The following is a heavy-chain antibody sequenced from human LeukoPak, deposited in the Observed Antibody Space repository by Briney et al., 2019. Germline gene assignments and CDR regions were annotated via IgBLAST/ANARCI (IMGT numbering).Heavy chain of an antibody. CDR3: ARDGGCTGGSCYRRFDY. CDR1: GFTFSSYG. J-gene: IGHJ4*02. V-gene: IGHV3-21*01. Sequence: GGSLRLSCAASGFTFSSYGMSWVRQAPGKGLEWVSSISSRSSYIYYADSMKGRFTISRDNAKNSLYLQMNSLRAEDTAVYYCARDGGCTGGSCYRRFDYWGQGTLVTVSS. D-gene: IGHD2-15*01. CDR2: ISSRSSYI.